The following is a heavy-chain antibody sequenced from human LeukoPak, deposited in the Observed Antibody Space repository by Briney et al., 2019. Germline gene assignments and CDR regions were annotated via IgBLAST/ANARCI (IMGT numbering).Heavy chain of an antibody. V-gene: IGHV3-23*01. Sequence: GGSLRLSCTASGFPFSDYAMSWVRQAPGKGLEWVSVTTGSGITTYYADSVKGRFTISRDNSKNTLSLQMDGLRGEDTGVYYCAKHSVGATVGWDAFDIWGQGTLVTVSS. D-gene: IGHD1-26*01. CDR3: AKHSVGATVGWDAFDI. CDR2: TTGSGITT. CDR1: GFPFSDYA. J-gene: IGHJ3*02.